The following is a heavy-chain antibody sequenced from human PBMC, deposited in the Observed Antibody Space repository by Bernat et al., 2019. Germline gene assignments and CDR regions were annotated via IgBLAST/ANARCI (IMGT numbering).Heavy chain of an antibody. Sequence: EVQLVESGGGLVQPGGSLRLSCAASGFTISSYEMNWVRQAPGKGLEWVSYISSSGSTIHYADSVKGRFTISRDNAKNSLYLQMNSLRAEDTAVYYGAGGSHGRSGRGGGFDYWGQGTLVTVSS. CDR2: ISSSGSTI. D-gene: IGHD2-15*01. CDR1: GFTISSYE. J-gene: IGHJ4*02. CDR3: AGGSHGRSGRGGGFDY. V-gene: IGHV3-48*03.